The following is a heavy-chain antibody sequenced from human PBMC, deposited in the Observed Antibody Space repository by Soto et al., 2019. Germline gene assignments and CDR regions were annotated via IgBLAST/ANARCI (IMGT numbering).Heavy chain of an antibody. Sequence: EVQLLESGGGLVQPGGSLRLSCAASGFTFSSYAMSWVRQAPGKGLEWVSAISGSGGSTYYADSVKGRFTISRDNSKNALYLQMNRLRAEDTAVYYCAKGSRYSGSYYGYFQHWGQGTLVTVSS. CDR2: ISGSGGST. V-gene: IGHV3-23*01. CDR3: AKGSRYSGSYYGYFQH. CDR1: GFTFSSYA. D-gene: IGHD1-26*01. J-gene: IGHJ1*01.